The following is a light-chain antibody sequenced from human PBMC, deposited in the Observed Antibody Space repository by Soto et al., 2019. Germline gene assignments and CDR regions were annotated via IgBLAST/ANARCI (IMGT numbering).Light chain of an antibody. CDR1: SSDVGGYNY. V-gene: IGLV2-14*01. J-gene: IGLJ1*01. Sequence: QSVLTQPASVSGSPGQSITISCTGTSSDVGGYNYVSWYQQHPGKAPKLTIYEVSSRPSGVSYRFSASKSGNTASLTISGLQAEDEADYYCSSYTSSSTYVFGTGTKVTAL. CDR3: SSYTSSSTYV. CDR2: EVS.